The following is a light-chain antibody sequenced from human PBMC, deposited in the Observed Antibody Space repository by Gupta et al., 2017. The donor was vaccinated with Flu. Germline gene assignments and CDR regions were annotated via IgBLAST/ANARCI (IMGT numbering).Light chain of an antibody. CDR2: WAS. J-gene: IGKJ1*01. V-gene: IGKV4-1*01. Sequence: SLGERATINCKSSQAGLDRSNNKNYISWYQQRSGQPPKLLIYWASTRESGVPDRFSGRGSGTDFSLTISGLQAEDVAVYYCQQYYDVPWTFGQGTKVELK. CDR1: QAGLDRSNNKNY. CDR3: QQYYDVPWT.